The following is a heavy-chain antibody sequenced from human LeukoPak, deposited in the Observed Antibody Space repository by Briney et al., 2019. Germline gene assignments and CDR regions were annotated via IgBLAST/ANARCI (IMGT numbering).Heavy chain of an antibody. J-gene: IGHJ5*02. Sequence: ASVKVSCKASGYTFTGYYMHWVRQAPGQGLEWMGRINPNSGGTIYAQKFQGRVTMTRDTSISTAYMELSRLRSDDTAVYYCARSGRRSGQQLVGWFDPWGQGTLVTVSS. CDR2: INPNSGGT. CDR1: GYTFTGYY. D-gene: IGHD6-13*01. V-gene: IGHV1-2*06. CDR3: ARSGRRSGQQLVGWFDP.